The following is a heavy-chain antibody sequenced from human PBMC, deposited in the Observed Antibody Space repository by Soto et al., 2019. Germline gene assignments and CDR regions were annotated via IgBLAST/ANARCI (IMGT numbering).Heavy chain of an antibody. V-gene: IGHV1-2*04. D-gene: IGHD3-10*01. CDR1: GYTFTGYY. CDR2: INPNSGGT. CDR3: ARDARGDEAPMDY. J-gene: IGHJ4*02. Sequence: ASEKVSCKASGYTFTGYYMHWVRQAPGQGLEWMGWINPNSGGTNYAQKFQGWVTMTRDTSISTAYMELSRLRSDDTAVYYCARDARGDEAPMDYWGQGTLVTVSS.